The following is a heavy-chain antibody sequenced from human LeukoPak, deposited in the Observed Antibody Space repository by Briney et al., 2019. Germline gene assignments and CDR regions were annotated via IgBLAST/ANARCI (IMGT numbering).Heavy chain of an antibody. Sequence: GESLKISCKGSGYSFTSYWIGWVRQMPGKALEWMGLIYPGDSDTRYSPSFQGQVTISADKSISTAYLQWSSLKASATAMYYCARSRRSLYYYYMDVWGKVTTVTVSS. CDR1: GYSFTSYW. J-gene: IGHJ6*03. V-gene: IGHV5-51*01. CDR3: ARSRRSLYYYYMDV. CDR2: IYPGDSDT. D-gene: IGHD3-16*01.